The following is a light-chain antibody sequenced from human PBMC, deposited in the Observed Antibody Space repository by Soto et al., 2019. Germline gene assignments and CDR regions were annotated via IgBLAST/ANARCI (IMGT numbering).Light chain of an antibody. V-gene: IGLV1-44*01. Sequence: QAVVTQPPSASGTPGQRVTISCSGSSSSIGGNTVNWYYQLPGTAPKLLIYRNDQRPSGVPDRFSGSKSGTSASLAISGLQSEDEADYYCSTWDDSLNGWVFGGGTKLTVL. J-gene: IGLJ3*02. CDR1: SSSIGGNT. CDR3: STWDDSLNGWV. CDR2: RND.